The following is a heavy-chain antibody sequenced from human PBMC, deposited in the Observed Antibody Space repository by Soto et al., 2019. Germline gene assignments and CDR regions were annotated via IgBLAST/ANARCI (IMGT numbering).Heavy chain of an antibody. D-gene: IGHD6-19*01. V-gene: IGHV3-23*01. CDR1: GFDFNTYA. J-gene: IGHJ4*02. CDR2: ISGRGRST. CDR3: AEDTYLSVADHARTFDY. Sequence: PGGSLRLSCAASGFDFNTYAMTWVRQAPGKGLEWVSGISGRGRSTFYGDSVKGRFTISRDNSKSTLYLQMNNLRVEDTAVYYCAEDTYLSVADHARTFDYWGQGILVTVSS.